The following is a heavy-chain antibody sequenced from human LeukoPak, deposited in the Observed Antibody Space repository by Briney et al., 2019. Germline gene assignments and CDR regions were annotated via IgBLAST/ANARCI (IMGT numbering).Heavy chain of an antibody. J-gene: IGHJ4*02. D-gene: IGHD2-21*01. V-gene: IGHV3-15*07. CDR2: IKPKTDGETT. CDR3: ITPLPYSAQ. Sequence: GGSLRLSCAASGFTFSNAYMNWVRQAPGKGLEWVGRIKPKTDGETTEYAAPVKGRFSISRADSKNMLYLQMNSLKTEDTAVYYCITPLPYSAQGGQGTLVTVSS. CDR1: GFTFSNAY.